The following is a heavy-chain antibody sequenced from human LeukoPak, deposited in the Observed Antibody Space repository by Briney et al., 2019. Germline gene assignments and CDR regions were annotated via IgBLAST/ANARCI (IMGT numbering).Heavy chain of an antibody. CDR2: IYYSGST. D-gene: IGHD3-16*01. CDR3: ARDAYGPYYYYYMDV. CDR1: GGSISSYY. Sequence: PSETLSLTCTVSGGSISSYYWSWIRQPPGKGLEWIGYIYYSGSTNYNPSLKSRVTISVDTSKNQFSLKLSSVTAADTAVYYCARDAYGPYYYYYMDVWGKGTTVTASS. V-gene: IGHV4-59*01. J-gene: IGHJ6*03.